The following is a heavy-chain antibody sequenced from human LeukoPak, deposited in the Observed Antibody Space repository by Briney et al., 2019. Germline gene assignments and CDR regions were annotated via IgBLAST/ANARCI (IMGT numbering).Heavy chain of an antibody. J-gene: IGHJ4*02. CDR3: ASTARGSAGSYR. Sequence: PGGSLRLSCAASGFTFSAYWMGWVRQAPGKGLEWVANIKQDGSEKYYVDSVKGRFTISRDNAKNSLYLQMNSLRAEDTAVYYCASTARGSAGSYRWGQGTLVTVSS. V-gene: IGHV3-7*01. CDR2: IKQDGSEK. D-gene: IGHD2-15*01. CDR1: GFTFSAYW.